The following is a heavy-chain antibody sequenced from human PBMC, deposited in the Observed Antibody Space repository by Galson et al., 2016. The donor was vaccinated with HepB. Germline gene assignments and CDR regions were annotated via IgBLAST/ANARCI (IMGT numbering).Heavy chain of an antibody. CDR2: IHTDGSST. CDR1: GFTFTSNY. J-gene: IGHJ6*02. CDR3: GRGAYFGMDV. V-gene: IGHV3-74*01. Sequence: SLRLSCAASGFTFTSNYMHWVRQAPGQGLVWVSGIHTDGSSTIYADSVKGRVTITRDNTKNTLYLQMNSLRAADSAVYYCGRGAYFGMDVWGQGTAVTVSS.